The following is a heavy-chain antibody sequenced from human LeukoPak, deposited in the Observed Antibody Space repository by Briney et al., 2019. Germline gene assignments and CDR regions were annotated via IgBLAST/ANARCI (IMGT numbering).Heavy chain of an antibody. V-gene: IGHV3-23*01. CDR1: GFTFNTYA. J-gene: IGHJ4*02. D-gene: IGHD4-17*01. CDR2: ISGSGSGGNT. Sequence: GGSLRLSCAASGFTFNTYAMSWVRQAPGKGLEWVSAISGSGSGGNTYYADSVKGRFTISRDNAKNSLYLQMNSLRAEDTAVYYCARALYGDYASFDYWGQGTLVTVSS. CDR3: ARALYGDYASFDY.